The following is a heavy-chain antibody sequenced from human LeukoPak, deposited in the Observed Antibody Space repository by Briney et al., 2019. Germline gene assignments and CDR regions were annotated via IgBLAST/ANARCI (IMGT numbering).Heavy chain of an antibody. CDR1: GGTFSSYA. D-gene: IGHD6-13*01. Sequence: SVKVSCKASGGTFSSYAISWVRQAPGQGLEWMGGIIPIFGTANYAQKFQGRVTITADKSTSTAYMELSGLRSEDTAVYYCARQSIAAAGDIDYWGQGTLVTVSS. CDR3: ARQSIAAAGDIDY. CDR2: IIPIFGTA. J-gene: IGHJ4*02. V-gene: IGHV1-69*06.